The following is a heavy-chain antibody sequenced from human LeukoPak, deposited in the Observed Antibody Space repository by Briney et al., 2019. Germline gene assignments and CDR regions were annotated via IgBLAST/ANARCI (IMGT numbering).Heavy chain of an antibody. CDR2: IYYSGSS. CDR3: ARVPRSYYYYYYMDV. J-gene: IGHJ6*03. CDR1: GGSISGYR. V-gene: IGHV4-59*01. Sequence: SETLSLTCNVSGGSISGYRRSWIRQPPGKGLEWLGYIYYSGSSNYNPSLKSRATMSADTSKNQFSLKLSSVTAADTAVYYCARVPRSYYYYYYMDVWGKGTTVTVSS.